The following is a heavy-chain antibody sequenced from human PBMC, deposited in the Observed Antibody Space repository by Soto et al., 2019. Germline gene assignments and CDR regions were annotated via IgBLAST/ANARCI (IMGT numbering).Heavy chain of an antibody. CDR1: GFSFTNYA. CDR3: AKIALVGSFGFELARDY. V-gene: IGHV3-23*01. J-gene: IGHJ4*02. D-gene: IGHD2-8*02. CDR2: IGGSGAAT. Sequence: GGSLRLSCAASGFSFTNYAVTWVRQAPGKGLEWVSVIGGSGAATYYADSVKGRFITSRDNSKNTLYLLMNRLTTEDIAIYYCAKIALVGSFGFELARDYWGQGTLVTVSS.